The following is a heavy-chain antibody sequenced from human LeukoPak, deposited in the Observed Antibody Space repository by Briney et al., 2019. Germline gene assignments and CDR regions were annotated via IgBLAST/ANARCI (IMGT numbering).Heavy chain of an antibody. CDR3: AKDPVALVIADAFDI. D-gene: IGHD3/OR15-3a*01. J-gene: IGHJ3*02. Sequence: GGSLRLSCAASGFTFSSYGMHWVRQAPGKGLEWVAVISYDGSNKYYADSVKGRFTISRDNSKNTLYLQMNSLRAEDTAVYYCAKDPVALVIADAFDIWGQGTMVTVSS. V-gene: IGHV3-30*18. CDR1: GFTFSSYG. CDR2: ISYDGSNK.